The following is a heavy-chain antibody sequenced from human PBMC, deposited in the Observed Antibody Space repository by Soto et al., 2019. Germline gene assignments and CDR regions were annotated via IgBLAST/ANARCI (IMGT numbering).Heavy chain of an antibody. CDR3: ARDRRSSSARGWFDP. V-gene: IGHV1-69*06. D-gene: IGHD6-6*01. Sequence: SVKVSCKASGGTFSSYAISWVRQAPGQGLEWMGGIIPIFGTANYAQKFQGRVTITADKSTSTAYMELSSLRSEDTAVYYCARDRRSSSARGWFDPWGQGTLVTVSS. J-gene: IGHJ5*02. CDR2: IIPIFGTA. CDR1: GGTFSSYA.